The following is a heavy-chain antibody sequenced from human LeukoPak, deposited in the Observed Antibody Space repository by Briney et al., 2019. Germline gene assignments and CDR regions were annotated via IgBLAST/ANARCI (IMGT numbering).Heavy chain of an antibody. CDR1: GFTFSSYA. J-gene: IGHJ4*02. D-gene: IGHD5-18*01. Sequence: GGSLRLSCAASGFTFSSYAMSWVRQAPGKGLEWVSAISGSGGSTYYADSVKGRFTISRDSSKSTLYLQMNSLRAEDTAVYYCAKDNRRVGYSYGSHYWGQGTLVTVSS. CDR2: ISGSGGST. CDR3: AKDNRRVGYSYGSHY. V-gene: IGHV3-23*01.